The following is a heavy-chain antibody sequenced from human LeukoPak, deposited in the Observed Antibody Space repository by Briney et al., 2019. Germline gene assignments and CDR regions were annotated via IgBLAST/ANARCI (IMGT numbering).Heavy chain of an antibody. CDR1: AFTFSSYG. Sequence: PGGSLRLSCAASAFTFSSYGMHWVRQAPGKGLGRVALISYDGSDKDYAKSVKGRFTISRDNSKNTLYLQMNSLRAEDTAVYYCAKDMSGGDCPDYWGQGTLVTVSS. V-gene: IGHV3-30*18. CDR2: ISYDGSDK. CDR3: AKDMSGGDCPDY. D-gene: IGHD2-21*02. J-gene: IGHJ4*02.